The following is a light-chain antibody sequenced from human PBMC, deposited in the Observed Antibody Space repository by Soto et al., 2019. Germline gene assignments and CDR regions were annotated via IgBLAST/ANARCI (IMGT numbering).Light chain of an antibody. J-gene: IGLJ2*01. CDR1: SSNIGTNT. Sequence: QLVLTQPPSASGTPGQRVTISCSGSSSNIGTNTVIWYQQLPGAAPKLLIYSDNQRSSGVPDRFSGSKSGTSASLAISGLQSEDEADYYCAAWDVSLVVFGGGTKLTVL. V-gene: IGLV1-44*01. CDR3: AAWDVSLVV. CDR2: SDN.